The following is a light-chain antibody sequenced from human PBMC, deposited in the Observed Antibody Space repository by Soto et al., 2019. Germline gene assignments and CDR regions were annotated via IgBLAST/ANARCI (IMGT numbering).Light chain of an antibody. CDR1: QSISSY. J-gene: IGKJ4*01. V-gene: IGKV1-39*01. Sequence: DIQMTQYPSSLSASVGDRVTITCRASQSISSYLNWYQQKPGKAPKLLIYAASSLQSGVPSRFSGSRSGTDFTLTISSLQPEDFATYHCQQSYSTPLAFGGGTKVEIK. CDR3: QQSYSTPLA. CDR2: AAS.